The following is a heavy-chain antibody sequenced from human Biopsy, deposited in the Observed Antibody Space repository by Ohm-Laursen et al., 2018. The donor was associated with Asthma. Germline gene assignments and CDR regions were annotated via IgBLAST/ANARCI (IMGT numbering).Heavy chain of an antibody. CDR3: ARIPRRSGSYFVDY. Sequence: PSQTLSLTCTVSGDSIISVGCCWNWIRQHPGKGLEWIGYIHHSGTSYFNPSLKSRVSFSRDTSKNQFSLRLSSVTAADPVMYYCARIPRRSGSYFVDYWGQGTLVTVSS. V-gene: IGHV4-31*03. D-gene: IGHD3-22*01. CDR2: IHHSGTS. J-gene: IGHJ4*02. CDR1: GDSIISVGCC.